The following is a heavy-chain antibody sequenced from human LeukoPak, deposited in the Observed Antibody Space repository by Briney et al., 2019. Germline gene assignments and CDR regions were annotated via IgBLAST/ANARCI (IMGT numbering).Heavy chain of an antibody. CDR2: INSDGSST. CDR3: ARATGSYYSLGY. J-gene: IGHJ4*02. D-gene: IGHD1-26*01. V-gene: IGHV3-74*01. CDR1: GFTFSSYW. Sequence: GGSLRLSCAASGFTFSSYWVHWVRQAPGKGLVWVSRINSDGSSTSYADSVKGRFTVSRDNAKNTLYLQMNSLRAEDTAVYYCARATGSYYSLGYWGQGTLVTVSS.